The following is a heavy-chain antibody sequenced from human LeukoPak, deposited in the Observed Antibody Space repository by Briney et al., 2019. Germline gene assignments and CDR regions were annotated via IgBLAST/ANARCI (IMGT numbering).Heavy chain of an antibody. Sequence: GGSLRLSCAASGFTFSSYWMSWVRHAPGKGLEGVANIKQDGSEKYYVDSVKGRFTTSRDNAKNSLYLQMNSLRAEDTAVYYCARGAAAGTPDWFDPWGQGTLVTVSS. D-gene: IGHD6-13*01. V-gene: IGHV3-7*01. CDR3: ARGAAAGTPDWFDP. CDR1: GFTFSSYW. CDR2: IKQDGSEK. J-gene: IGHJ5*02.